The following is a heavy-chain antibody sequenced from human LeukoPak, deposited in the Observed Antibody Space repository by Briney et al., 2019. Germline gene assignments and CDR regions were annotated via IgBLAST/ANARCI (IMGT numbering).Heavy chain of an antibody. Sequence: QSGGSLRLSCAASGFTFSSYGMHWVRQAPGKGLEWVAVISYDGSNKYYADSVKGRFTISRDNSKNTLYLQMNSLRAEDTAVYYCAKEYYYGSGSPIDYWGQGTLVTVSS. J-gene: IGHJ4*02. CDR3: AKEYYYGSGSPIDY. CDR1: GFTFSSYG. CDR2: ISYDGSNK. D-gene: IGHD3-10*01. V-gene: IGHV3-30*18.